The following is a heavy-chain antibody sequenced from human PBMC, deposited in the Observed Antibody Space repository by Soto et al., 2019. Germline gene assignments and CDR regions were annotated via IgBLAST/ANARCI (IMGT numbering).Heavy chain of an antibody. CDR2: ISAYNGNT. D-gene: IGHD5-18*01. Sequence: QVQLVQSGAEVKKPGASVKVSCKASGYTFTSYGISWVRQAPGQGLEWMGWISAYNGNTNYAQKLQGRVTMTTDTPTSTAYMELRSLRSDDTAVYYCAREGLHTAMVTEYYYYGMDVWGQGTTVTVSS. V-gene: IGHV1-18*04. J-gene: IGHJ6*02. CDR3: AREGLHTAMVTEYYYYGMDV. CDR1: GYTFTSYG.